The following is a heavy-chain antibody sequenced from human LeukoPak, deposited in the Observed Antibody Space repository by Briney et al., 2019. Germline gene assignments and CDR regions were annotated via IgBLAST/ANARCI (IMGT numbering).Heavy chain of an antibody. D-gene: IGHD3-22*01. V-gene: IGHV3-23*01. CDR3: ANLYYYNDSGFYSSPFHI. CDR2: ISDSGGNT. CDR1: GFTFSSYA. J-gene: IGHJ3*02. Sequence: GGSLRLSCVASGFTFSSYAMSWVRQAPGKGLEWASIISDSGGNTYYADSVKGRFTISRDNSKNTMFLQMNSLRGEDTAVYYCANLYYYNDSGFYSSPFHIWGQGTMVTVSS.